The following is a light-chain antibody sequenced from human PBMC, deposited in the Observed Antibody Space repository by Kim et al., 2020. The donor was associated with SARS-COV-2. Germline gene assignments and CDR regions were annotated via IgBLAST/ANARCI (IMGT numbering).Light chain of an antibody. V-gene: IGLV3-19*01. J-gene: IGLJ3*02. CDR1: SLRNYY. CDR3: SSRDSTGDHVV. CDR2: GKY. Sequence: AVGQNIRLTCQGDSLRNYYATWYQQRPGQAPTLVLYGKYDRPSGVPDRFSGSASGNTASLTITGAQAEDEADYYCSSRDSTGDHVVFGGGTQLTVL.